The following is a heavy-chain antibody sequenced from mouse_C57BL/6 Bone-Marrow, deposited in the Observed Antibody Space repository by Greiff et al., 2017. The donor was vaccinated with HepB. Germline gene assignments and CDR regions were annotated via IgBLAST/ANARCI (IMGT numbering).Heavy chain of an antibody. CDR3: ERTGANYPYYDDLDY. CDR1: GFTFSTYG. CDR2: ISSGGSYT. V-gene: IGHV5-6*01. J-gene: IGHJ4*01. D-gene: IGHD2-3*01. Sequence: EVQLVESGGDFVKPGGSLKLSCAASGFTFSTYGMSWVRQTPDTRLEWVATISSGGSYTYYIDSVKRRFTISRDNAKNTLYLQMNSLKSEDTAIYNCERTGANYPYYDDLDYWGHGTSVTVSS.